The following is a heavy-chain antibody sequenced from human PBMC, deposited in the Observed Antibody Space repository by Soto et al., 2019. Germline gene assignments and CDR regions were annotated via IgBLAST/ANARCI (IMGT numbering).Heavy chain of an antibody. CDR1: GFSFSSYA. V-gene: IGHV3-30-3*01. CDR3: ARDMYSSDYFVKWFEP. CDR2: ISHDGINK. D-gene: IGHD6-19*01. Sequence: QVRLVESGGGVVQPGRSLRLSCTASGFSFSSYAMYWFRQPPGKGLEWVAVISHDGINKHYADSLKGRVTVSRDNSNHSLDLPLNSLRGEDTAMYYCARDMYSSDYFVKWFEPWGQGTLVTVSS. J-gene: IGHJ5*02.